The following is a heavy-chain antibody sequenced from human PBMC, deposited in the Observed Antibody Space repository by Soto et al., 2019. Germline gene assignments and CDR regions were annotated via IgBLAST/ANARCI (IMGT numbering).Heavy chain of an antibody. CDR2: IYYSGST. CDR1: GGSISSYY. D-gene: IGHD6-6*01. V-gene: IGHV4-59*08. CDR3: ARSSGKARLDY. Sequence: PSETLSLTCTVSGGSISSYYWSWIRQPPGKGLEWIGYIYYSGSTNYNPSLKSRVTISVDTSKNQFSLKLSSVTAADTAVYYCARSSGKARLDYWGQGTLVTVSS. J-gene: IGHJ4*02.